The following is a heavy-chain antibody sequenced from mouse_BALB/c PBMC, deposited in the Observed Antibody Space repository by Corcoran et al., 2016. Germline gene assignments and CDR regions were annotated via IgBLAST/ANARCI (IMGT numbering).Heavy chain of an antibody. Sequence: EVQLQQSGAELVRPGALVKLSCKASGFNIKDYYMHWVKQRPEQGLEWIGWIDPENGNTIYDPKLQGKASITADTASNSAYLQLSSLSSEDTAVYYCAREADDGLDSWGQGTTLTVSS. D-gene: IGHD2-3*01. CDR3: AREADDGLDS. J-gene: IGHJ2*01. V-gene: IGHV14-1*02. CDR1: GFNIKDYY. CDR2: IDPENGNT.